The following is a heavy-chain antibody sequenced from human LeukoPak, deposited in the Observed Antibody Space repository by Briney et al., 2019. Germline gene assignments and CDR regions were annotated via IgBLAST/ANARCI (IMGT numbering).Heavy chain of an antibody. CDR3: ARGYRGSYFFDY. V-gene: IGHV3-11*01. CDR1: GFTFSDYY. CDR2: ISSNHKTI. D-gene: IGHD1-26*01. J-gene: IGHJ4*02. Sequence: GGSLRLSCAASGFTFSDYYMSWIRQAPGKGLEWVSYISSNHKTIYYAASVKDRFTISRDNANNSPFLQMNSLTAEDTAIYYCARGYRGSYFFDYWGQGILVTVSS.